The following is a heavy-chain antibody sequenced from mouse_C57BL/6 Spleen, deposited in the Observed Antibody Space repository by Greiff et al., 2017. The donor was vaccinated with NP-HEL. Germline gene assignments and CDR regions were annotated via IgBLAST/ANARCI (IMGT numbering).Heavy chain of an antibody. J-gene: IGHJ3*01. CDR1: GYTFTSYW. V-gene: IGHV1-64*01. CDR2: IHPNSGST. Sequence: QVQLQQPGAELVKPGASVKLSCKASGYTFTSYWMHWVKQRPGQGLEWIGMIHPNSGSTNYNEKFKSKATLTVDKSSSTAYMQLSSLTSEDSAVYYCARSGYYDYDWFAYWGQGTLVTVSA. CDR3: ARSGYYDYDWFAY. D-gene: IGHD2-4*01.